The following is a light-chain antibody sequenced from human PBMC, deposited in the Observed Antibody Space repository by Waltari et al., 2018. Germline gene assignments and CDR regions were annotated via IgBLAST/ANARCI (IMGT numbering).Light chain of an antibody. Sequence: QFALTQPASVSGSPGQSITISCTGTSNDVGNYNLVSWYQQYPGKVPQLIIYEVNKRPSGVSHRFSGSKSRNTASLTISGLQAEDEADYYCFSYTGDTTLYVFGTGTKVTVL. CDR3: FSYTGDTTLYV. J-gene: IGLJ1*01. CDR2: EVN. V-gene: IGLV2-23*02. CDR1: SNDVGNYNL.